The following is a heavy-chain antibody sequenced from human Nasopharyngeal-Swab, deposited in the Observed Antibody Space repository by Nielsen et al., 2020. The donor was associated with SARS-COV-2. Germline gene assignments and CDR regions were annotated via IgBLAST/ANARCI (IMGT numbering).Heavy chain of an antibody. D-gene: IGHD2-15*01. CDR1: GFTFENYT. Sequence: GGSLRLSCAASGFTFENYTMHWVRQPPGKGLEWVSLINWDGDITYYADSVEGRFTVSRDNSKNSLYLQLNDLKTGDTALYYCAKDSRRGVVVAAEFYFDSWGQGTLVTVSS. CDR3: AKDSRRGVVVAAEFYFDS. J-gene: IGHJ4*02. CDR2: INWDGDIT. V-gene: IGHV3-43*01.